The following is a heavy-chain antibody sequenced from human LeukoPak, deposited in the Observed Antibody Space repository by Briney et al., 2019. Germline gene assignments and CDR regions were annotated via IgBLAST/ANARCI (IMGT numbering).Heavy chain of an antibody. J-gene: IGHJ4*02. CDR3: ARASGYYYDSSGYYGYYFDY. Sequence: GGSLRLSCAASGFTFSSYWMHWVRQAPGKGLVWVSRINSDGSSTSYADSVKGRFTISRDNAKNTLYLQMNSLRAEDTAVYYCARASGYYYDSSGYYGYYFDYWGQGTLVTVSS. CDR2: INSDGSST. V-gene: IGHV3-74*01. CDR1: GFTFSSYW. D-gene: IGHD3-22*01.